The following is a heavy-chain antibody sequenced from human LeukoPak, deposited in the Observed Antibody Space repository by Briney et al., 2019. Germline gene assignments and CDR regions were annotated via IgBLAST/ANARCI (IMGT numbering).Heavy chain of an antibody. V-gene: IGHV3-48*04. CDR2: ISSSSSTI. D-gene: IGHD3-10*01. CDR3: ARDGSGRTRPFDY. Sequence: PGGSLRLSCAASGFTFSSYSMNWVRQAPGKGLEWVSYISSSSSTIYYADSVKGRFTISRDNAKNSLYLQMNSLRAEDTAVYYCARDGSGRTRPFDYWGQGTLVTVSS. CDR1: GFTFSSYS. J-gene: IGHJ4*02.